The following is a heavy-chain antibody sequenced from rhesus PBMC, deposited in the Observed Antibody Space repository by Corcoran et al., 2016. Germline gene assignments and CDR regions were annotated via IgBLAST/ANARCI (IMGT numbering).Heavy chain of an antibody. V-gene: IGHV4-122*02. CDR1: GYSISGYY. Sequence: QVQLQESGPGLVKPSETLSLTCAVSGYSISGYYWSWIRQAPGKGLEWIGYITYSVSTSYNPSLKSRVTSSRDTSKDQFSLKLSSVTAADTAVYYCARNSGSWIFDYWGQGVLVTVSS. D-gene: IGHD6-25*01. CDR3: ARNSGSWIFDY. J-gene: IGHJ4*01. CDR2: ITYSVST.